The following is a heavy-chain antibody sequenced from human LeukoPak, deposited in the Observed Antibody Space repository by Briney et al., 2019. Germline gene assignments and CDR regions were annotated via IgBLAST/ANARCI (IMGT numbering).Heavy chain of an antibody. Sequence: SVKVSCKASGGTFSSYAISWVRQAPGQGLEWMGGIIPIFGTANYAQKFQGRVTITADKSTSTAFMELSSLRSEDTAVYYCARVGSGSYYNDWFDPWGQGTLVTVSS. CDR2: IIPIFGTA. CDR3: ARVGSGSYYNDWFDP. V-gene: IGHV1-69*06. CDR1: GGTFSSYA. D-gene: IGHD3-10*01. J-gene: IGHJ5*02.